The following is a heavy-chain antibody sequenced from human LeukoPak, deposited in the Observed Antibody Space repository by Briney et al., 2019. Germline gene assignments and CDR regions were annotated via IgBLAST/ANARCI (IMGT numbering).Heavy chain of an antibody. D-gene: IGHD3-22*01. V-gene: IGHV1-18*01. CDR2: ISAYNGNT. CDR1: GYTFTSYG. J-gene: IGHJ4*02. CDR3: ARDYDSSGYSALDY. Sequence: ASVKVSCKASGYTFTSYGISWVRQAPGQGLEWMGWISAYNGNTNYAQKLQGRVTMTTDTSTSTAYMELRSLRSDDTAVCYCARDYDSSGYSALDYWGQGTLVTVSS.